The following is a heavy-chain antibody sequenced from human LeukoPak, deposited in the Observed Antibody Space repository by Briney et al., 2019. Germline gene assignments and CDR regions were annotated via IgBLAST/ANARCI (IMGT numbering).Heavy chain of an antibody. CDR2: ISGSGGST. V-gene: IGHV3-23*01. D-gene: IGHD6-19*01. CDR3: AKDAQDSSGWYGGWFDP. J-gene: IGHJ5*02. Sequence: LAGGSLRLSCAASGFTFSSYAMSWVRQAPGKWLEWVSAISGSGGSTYYADSVKGRFTISRDNSKNTLYLQMNSLRAEDTAVYYCAKDAQDSSGWYGGWFDPWGQGTLVTVSS. CDR1: GFTFSSYA.